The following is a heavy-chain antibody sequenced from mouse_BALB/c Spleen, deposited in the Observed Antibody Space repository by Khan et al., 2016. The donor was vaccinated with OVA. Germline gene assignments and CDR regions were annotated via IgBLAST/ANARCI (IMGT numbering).Heavy chain of an antibody. J-gene: IGHJ2*01. Sequence: VELVESGPGLVAPSRSLSITCTVSGFSLTSHGVHWVRQPPGKGLEWLGVIWAGGSTNYNSALMSRLSISKDSSKSQVFLKMNSLQTDDTAMYYCARNREPDYFDYWGQGTTLTVSS. CDR2: IWAGGST. V-gene: IGHV2-9*02. CDR1: GFSLTSHG. CDR3: ARNREPDYFDY.